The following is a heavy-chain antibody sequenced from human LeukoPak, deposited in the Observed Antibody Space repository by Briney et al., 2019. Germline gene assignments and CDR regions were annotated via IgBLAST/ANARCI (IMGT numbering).Heavy chain of an antibody. CDR2: IYPGDSDT. CDR3: ARAPWYYYDSSGYCDY. CDR1: AYSLTSYS. Sequence: GQSLKFASKGPAYSLTSYSIGWVRQMPGKGLEWMGFIYPGDSDTRYSPSFQGQVTLSADKSISTAYLQWSSLKASDTGMYYCARAPWYYYDSSGYCDYWRRGTLVSVCS. J-gene: IGHJ4*02. D-gene: IGHD3-22*01. V-gene: IGHV5-51*01.